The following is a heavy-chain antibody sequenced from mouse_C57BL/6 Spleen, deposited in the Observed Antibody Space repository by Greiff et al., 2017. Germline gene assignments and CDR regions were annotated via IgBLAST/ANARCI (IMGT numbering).Heavy chain of an antibody. CDR3: ARELEGVDY. Sequence: EVQLVESGGGLVKPGGSLKLSCAASGFTFSDYGMHWVRQAPEKGLEWVAYISSGGSTIYYADTVKGRVTISRDNAKNTLCLQMTSLRSEDTAMYYCARELEGVDYWGQGTTLTVSS. V-gene: IGHV5-17*01. J-gene: IGHJ2*01. CDR1: GFTFSDYG. CDR2: ISSGGSTI. D-gene: IGHD4-1*01.